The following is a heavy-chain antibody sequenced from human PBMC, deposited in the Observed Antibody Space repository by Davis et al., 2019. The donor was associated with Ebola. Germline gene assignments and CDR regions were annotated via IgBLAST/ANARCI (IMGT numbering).Heavy chain of an antibody. CDR2: IYPGDSDT. CDR1: GYSFTSYW. CDR3: ARQPRTYYYDSSGPSDSYNWFDP. D-gene: IGHD3-22*01. J-gene: IGHJ5*02. Sequence: GESLKISCKGSGYSFTSYWIGWVRQMPGKGLEWMGIIYPGDSDTRYSPSFQGQVTISADKSISTAYLQWSSLKASDTAMYYCARQPRTYYYDSSGPSDSYNWFDPWGQGTLVTVSS. V-gene: IGHV5-51*01.